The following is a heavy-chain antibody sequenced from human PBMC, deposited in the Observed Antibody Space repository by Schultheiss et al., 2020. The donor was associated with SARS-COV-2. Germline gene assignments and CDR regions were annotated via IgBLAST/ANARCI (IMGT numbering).Heavy chain of an antibody. Sequence: GSLRLSCAVYGGSFSGYYWSWIRQPPGKGLEWIGSIYYSGSTNYNPSLKSRVTISVDTSKNQFSLKLSSVTAADTAVYYCARLGSGWQIDYWGQGTLVTVSS. CDR1: GGSFSGYY. J-gene: IGHJ4*02. D-gene: IGHD6-19*01. CDR3: ARLGSGWQIDY. CDR2: IYYSGST. V-gene: IGHV4-34*01.